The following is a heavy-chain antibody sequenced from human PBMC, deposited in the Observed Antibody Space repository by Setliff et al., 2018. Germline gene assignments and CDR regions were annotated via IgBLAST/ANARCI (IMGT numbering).Heavy chain of an antibody. Sequence: GSGPTLVNPTATLTLTCTVSGFSLSNARMGVSWIRQPPGKALEWLAHIFSNDEKSYSTSLKSRLTISKDTSKSQVVLTMTNMDPVDTATYYCARFYYDYVWGSYRYTYFDYWGQGTLVTVSS. CDR2: IFSNDEK. V-gene: IGHV2-26*01. CDR1: GFSLSNARMG. CDR3: ARFYYDYVWGSYRYTYFDY. D-gene: IGHD3-16*02. J-gene: IGHJ4*02.